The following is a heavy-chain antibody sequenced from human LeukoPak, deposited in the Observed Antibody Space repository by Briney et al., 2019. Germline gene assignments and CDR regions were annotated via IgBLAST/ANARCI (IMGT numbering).Heavy chain of an antibody. CDR2: IIPILGIA. J-gene: IGHJ4*02. Sequence: SVKVSCKASGGTFSSYAISWVRQAPGQGLEWMGRIIPILGIANYAQKFQGRVTITADKSTSTAYMERSSLRSEDTAVYNCARADYSGDIDYWGQGTLVTVSS. CDR1: GGTFSSYA. V-gene: IGHV1-69*04. CDR3: ARADYSGDIDY. D-gene: IGHD3-10*01.